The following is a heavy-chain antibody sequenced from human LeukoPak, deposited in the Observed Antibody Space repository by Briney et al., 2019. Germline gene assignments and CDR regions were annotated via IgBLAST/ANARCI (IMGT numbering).Heavy chain of an antibody. V-gene: IGHV1-69*05. CDR2: IIPIFGTA. CDR3: ARGRRDGRFYYYYYMYV. J-gene: IGHJ6*03. Sequence: GASVKVSCKASGGTFSSYAISWVRQAPGQGLEWMGGIIPIFGTANYAQKFQGRVTITTDESTSTAYMELSSVRSEDTAVYYCARGRRDGRFYYYYYMYVWGKGSTVTVP. CDR1: GGTFSSYA. D-gene: IGHD5-24*01.